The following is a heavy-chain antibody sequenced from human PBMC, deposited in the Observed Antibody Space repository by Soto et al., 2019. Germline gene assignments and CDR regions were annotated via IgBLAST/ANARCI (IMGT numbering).Heavy chain of an antibody. Sequence: SETLSLTCTVSGDSVSSYSWSWIRQPPGKGLEWIGNVHYNGNTKYNPSLKSRVTMSEDTSKNQFSLKVISVTAADTAVYYCAREGNLGRWLQPLDYWGQGTLVTVSS. CDR2: VHYNGNT. J-gene: IGHJ4*02. D-gene: IGHD5-12*01. CDR3: AREGNLGRWLQPLDY. V-gene: IGHV4-59*02. CDR1: GDSVSSYS.